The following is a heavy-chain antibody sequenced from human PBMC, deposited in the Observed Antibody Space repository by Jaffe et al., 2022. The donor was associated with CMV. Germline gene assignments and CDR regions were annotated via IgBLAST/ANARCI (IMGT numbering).Heavy chain of an antibody. V-gene: IGHV4-4*02. CDR3: ASNGHYSLLY. Sequence: QVQLQESGPGLVKPSETLSLTCAVSGGSISSDNWWSWVRQPPGKGLEWIGEIFHSGSTTYNPSLKSRVTISIDKSKNQLFLRLTSVTAADTAVYYCASNGHYSLLYWGQGALVTVSS. J-gene: IGHJ4*02. CDR2: IFHSGST. CDR1: GGSISSDNW. D-gene: IGHD1-26*01.